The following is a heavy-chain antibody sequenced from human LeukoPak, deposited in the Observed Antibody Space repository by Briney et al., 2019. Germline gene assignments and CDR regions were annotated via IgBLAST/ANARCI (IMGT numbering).Heavy chain of an antibody. V-gene: IGHV3-30*18. CDR3: AKDRRVYDILTPFDY. Sequence: GGSLRLSCVASGFTFSSYAMIWVRQAPGKGLEWVAVISNDAGNKYYADSVKGRFTISRDNSKNTLYLQMNSLRAEDTAVYFCAKDRRVYDILTPFDYWGQGTLVTVSS. CDR2: ISNDAGNK. CDR1: GFTFSSYA. J-gene: IGHJ4*02. D-gene: IGHD3-9*01.